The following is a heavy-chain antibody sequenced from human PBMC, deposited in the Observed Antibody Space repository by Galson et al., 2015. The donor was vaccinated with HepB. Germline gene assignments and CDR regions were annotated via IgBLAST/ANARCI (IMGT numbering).Heavy chain of an antibody. CDR1: GYTFTSYG. CDR2: ISAYNGNT. CDR3: AARYYDSSGYYYIDY. V-gene: IGHV1-18*01. D-gene: IGHD3-22*01. J-gene: IGHJ4*02. Sequence: QSGAEVKKPGASVTVSCKASGYTFTSYGISWVRQAPGQGLEWMGWISAYNGNTNYAQKLQGRVTMTTDTSTSTAYMELRSLRSDDTAVYYCAARYYDSSGYYYIDYWGQGTLVTVSS.